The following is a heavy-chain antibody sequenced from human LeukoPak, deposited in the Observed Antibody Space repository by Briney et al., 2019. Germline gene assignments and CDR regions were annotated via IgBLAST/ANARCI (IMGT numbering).Heavy chain of an antibody. Sequence: PSETLSLTCTVSSGSISSYYWSWIRQPPGKGLEWIGYIYYSGSTNYNPSLKSRVTISVDTSKNQFSLKLSSVTAADTAVYYCARAKYSSSSTVFDPWGQGTLVTVSS. CDR1: SGSISSYY. J-gene: IGHJ5*02. CDR3: ARAKYSSSSTVFDP. CDR2: IYYSGST. V-gene: IGHV4-59*01. D-gene: IGHD6-6*01.